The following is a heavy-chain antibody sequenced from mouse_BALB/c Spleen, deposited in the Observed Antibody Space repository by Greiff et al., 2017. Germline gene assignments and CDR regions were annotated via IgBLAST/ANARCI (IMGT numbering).Heavy chain of an antibody. CDR2: ISSGSSTI. CDR3: ARGGDYDVGWFAY. J-gene: IGHJ3*01. CDR1: GFTFSSFG. Sequence: EVKLVESGGGLVQPGGSRKLSCAASGFTFSSFGMHWVRQAPEKGLEWVAYISSGSSTIYYADTVKGRFTISRDNPKNTLFLQMTSLRSEDTAMYYCARGGDYDVGWFAYWGQGTLVTVSA. V-gene: IGHV5-17*02. D-gene: IGHD2-4*01.